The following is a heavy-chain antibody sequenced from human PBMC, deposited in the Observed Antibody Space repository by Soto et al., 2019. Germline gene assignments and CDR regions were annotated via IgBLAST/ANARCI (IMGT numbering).Heavy chain of an antibody. CDR1: GFTFSSYG. CDR2: IWYDGSNK. CDR3: ASQRVYDSSGYYYDDAFDI. D-gene: IGHD3-22*01. Sequence: GGSLRLSCAASGFTFSSYGMHWVRRAPGKGLEWVAVIWYDGSNKYYADSVKGRFTISRDNSKNTLYLQMNSLRAEDTAVYYCASQRVYDSSGYYYDDAFDIWGQGTMVTVSS. J-gene: IGHJ3*02. V-gene: IGHV3-33*01.